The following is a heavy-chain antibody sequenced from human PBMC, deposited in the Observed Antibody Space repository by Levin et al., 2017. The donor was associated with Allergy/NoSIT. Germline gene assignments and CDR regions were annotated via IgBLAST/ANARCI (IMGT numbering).Heavy chain of an antibody. J-gene: IGHJ3*01. V-gene: IGHV3-53*01. CDR1: GFTVSSSY. Sequence: LSLTCAVAGFTVSSSYMNWVRQAPGKGLEWVSIIYSDGRTYYADSVKGRFTISRDTSKNTVYMQMNSLRAEDTALYYCARARSYGFDVWGQGTMVTVSS. CDR2: IYSDGRT. CDR3: ARARSYGFDV.